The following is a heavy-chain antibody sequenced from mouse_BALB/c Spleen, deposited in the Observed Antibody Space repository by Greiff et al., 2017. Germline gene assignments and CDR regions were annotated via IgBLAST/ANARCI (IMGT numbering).Heavy chain of an antibody. J-gene: IGHJ2*01. CDR3: ARGPLLRRGGFDY. D-gene: IGHD1-2*01. V-gene: IGHV1-77*01. CDR2: IYPGSGNT. Sequence: QVQLQQSGAELARPGASVKLSCKASGYTFTDYYINWVKQRTGQGLEWIGEIYPGSGNTYYNEKFKGKATLTADKSSSTAYMQLSSLTSEDSAVYFCARGPLLRRGGFDYWGQGTTLTVSS. CDR1: GYTFTDYY.